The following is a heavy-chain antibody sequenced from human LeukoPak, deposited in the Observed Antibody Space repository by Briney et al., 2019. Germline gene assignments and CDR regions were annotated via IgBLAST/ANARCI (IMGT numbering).Heavy chain of an antibody. J-gene: IGHJ5*02. V-gene: IGHV1-2*02. CDR3: ARDISGSALGFDP. D-gene: IGHD1-26*01. CDR2: INPNSGGT. Sequence: GASVKVSCKASGYTFTGYYMHWVRQAPGQGLEWMGWINPNSGGTNYAQKFQGRVTMTRDTSISTAYMELSRLRSDDTAVYYCARDISGSALGFDPWAREPWSPSPQ. CDR1: GYTFTGYY.